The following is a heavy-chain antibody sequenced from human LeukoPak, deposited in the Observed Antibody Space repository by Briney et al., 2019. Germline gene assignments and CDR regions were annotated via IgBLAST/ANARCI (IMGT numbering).Heavy chain of an antibody. CDR1: GFTFSSYS. CDR2: ISSSSSTI. CDR3: ARVHYDYVWGSYRSAEIDY. V-gene: IGHV3-48*01. J-gene: IGHJ4*02. D-gene: IGHD3-16*02. Sequence: GGSLRLSCAASGFTFSSYSMNWVRQAPGKGLEWVSYISSSSSTIYYADSVKGRFTISRDNAKNSLYLQMNSLRAEDTAVYYCARVHYDYVWGSYRSAEIDYWGQGTLVIVSS.